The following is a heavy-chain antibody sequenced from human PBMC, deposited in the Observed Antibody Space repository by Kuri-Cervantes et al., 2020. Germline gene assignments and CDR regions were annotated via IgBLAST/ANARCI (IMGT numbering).Heavy chain of an antibody. CDR1: GYTLTELS. V-gene: IGHV1-24*01. Sequence: ASVKVSCKVSGYTLTELSMHWVRQAPGKGLEWMGGFDPEDGETIYAQKFQGRVTMTEDTSTDTAYMELSSLRSEDTAVYMCVRHHLAPTWRHDWGLGTRVTVSS. J-gene: IGHJ4*02. CDR2: FDPEDGET. D-gene: IGHD3-3*01. CDR3: VRHHLAPTWRHD.